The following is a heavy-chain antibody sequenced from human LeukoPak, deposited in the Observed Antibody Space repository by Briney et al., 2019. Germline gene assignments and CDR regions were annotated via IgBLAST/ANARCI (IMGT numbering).Heavy chain of an antibody. CDR3: AGGGNSVLDY. V-gene: IGHV3-66*01. Sequence: GGSLRLSCAASGFTVSSNYMTWVRQAPGKGLKWVSVIYSGGTTYYADSVKARFIISRDNSKNMLYLQMNSLRAEDTAVYYCAGGGNSVLDYWGQGTLVTVSS. J-gene: IGHJ4*02. CDR2: IYSGGTT. CDR1: GFTVSSNY. D-gene: IGHD4-23*01.